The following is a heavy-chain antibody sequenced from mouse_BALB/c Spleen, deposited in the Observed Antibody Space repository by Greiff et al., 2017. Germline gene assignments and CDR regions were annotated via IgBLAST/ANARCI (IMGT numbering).Heavy chain of an antibody. V-gene: IGHV2-9-2*01. CDR2: IWTGGGT. Sequence: VMLVESGPGLVAPSQSLSITCTVSGFSLTSYDISWIRQPPGKGLEWLGVIWTGGGTNYNSAFMSRLSISKDNSKSQVFLKMNSLQTDDTAIYYCVRERYEGFDYWGQGTTLTVSS. D-gene: IGHD2-14*01. J-gene: IGHJ2*01. CDR3: VRERYEGFDY. CDR1: GFSLTSYD.